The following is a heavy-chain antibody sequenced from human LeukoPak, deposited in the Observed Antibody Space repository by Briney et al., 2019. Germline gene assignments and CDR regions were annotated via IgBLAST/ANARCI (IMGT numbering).Heavy chain of an antibody. CDR2: SDPEDGER. CDR1: GKTLSDLS. J-gene: IGHJ4*02. V-gene: IGHV1-24*01. CDR3: VTGFTTMAVDYFDY. D-gene: IGHD5-18*01. Sequence: ASVKVSCKVSGKTLSDLSIHWLRQTAGKRLEWLGGSDPEDGERIYAQMFQGRVTMTEDTSIDTAYMELSSLRSEGTAVYYCVTGFTTMAVDYFDYWGQGTLVTVSS.